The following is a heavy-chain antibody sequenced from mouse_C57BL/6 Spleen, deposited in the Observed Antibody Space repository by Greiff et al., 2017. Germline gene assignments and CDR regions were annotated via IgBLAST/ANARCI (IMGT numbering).Heavy chain of an antibody. V-gene: IGHV1-52*01. Sequence: QVQLQQSVAELVRPGSSVKLSCKASGYTFTSYWMHWVKQRPIQGLEWIGNIDPSDSETHYNQPLKDKATLTVDKSSSTAYMQLISLTSEDSSVYYCARWGTDAMDYWGQGTSVTVSS. CDR3: ARWGTDAMDY. CDR2: IDPSDSET. CDR1: GYTFTSYW. J-gene: IGHJ4*01.